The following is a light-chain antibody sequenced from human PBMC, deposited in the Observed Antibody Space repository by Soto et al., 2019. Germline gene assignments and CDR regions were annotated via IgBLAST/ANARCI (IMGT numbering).Light chain of an antibody. Sequence: EIVMTQSPATLSVSPGEKATLSCRASQSVSNNLAWFQQKPGQAPRLLIYGASSRATGIPNRFSGSGSGTDFTLTIRRLEPEDFAVYYCQQYGSSPMTFGQGTKVDIK. CDR3: QQYGSSPMT. CDR1: QSVSNN. CDR2: GAS. J-gene: IGKJ1*01. V-gene: IGKV3-20*01.